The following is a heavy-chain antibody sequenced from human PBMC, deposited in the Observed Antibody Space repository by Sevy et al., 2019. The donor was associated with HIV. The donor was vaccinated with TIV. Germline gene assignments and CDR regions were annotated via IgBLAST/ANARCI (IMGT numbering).Heavy chain of an antibody. CDR2: IWFDGSNE. J-gene: IGHJ1*01. CDR1: GFSFSSYG. D-gene: IGHD1-1*01. CDR3: ALERLSSDVAEYFQN. Sequence: GGSLRLSCAASGFSFSSYGMHWVRQAPGKGLEWLAVIWFDGSNEYYADSVKGRFTISRDNFQNSLFLQMDSLRPEDTAVYYCALERLSSDVAEYFQNWGQGTLVTVSS. V-gene: IGHV3-30*02.